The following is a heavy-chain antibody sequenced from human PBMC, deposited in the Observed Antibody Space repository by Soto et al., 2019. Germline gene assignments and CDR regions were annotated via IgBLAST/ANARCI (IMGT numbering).Heavy chain of an antibody. CDR3: ATSGAYPKLQLHGMDV. D-gene: IGHD3-16*01. CDR1: GFSLISSIYH. Sequence: ERLSLPDSVSGFSLISSIYHLVLNRHRQGKGLEWIVSIYYSGSTYHTPSLKSRLTLPVYTSKNPFSLKLSPVTAADTAVYYCATSGAYPKLQLHGMDVWGHRTPVPVSS. CDR2: IYYSGST. V-gene: IGHV4-39*01. J-gene: IGHJ6*02.